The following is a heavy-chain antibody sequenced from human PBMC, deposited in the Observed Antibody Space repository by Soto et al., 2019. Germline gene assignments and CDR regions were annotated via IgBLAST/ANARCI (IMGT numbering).Heavy chain of an antibody. CDR2: IKPDGSAT. D-gene: IGHD2-21*02. V-gene: IGHV3-7*01. CDR1: GFTFGSYW. Sequence: EVQLVGSGGGLVQPGGSLRLSCAVSGFTFGSYWMNWVRLIPGKGLEWVAYIKPDGSATYYVDSVKGRFTISRDNAKNSLYLQMNSPRVEDTSVYYCARAGYCGPGCYYYFDYWGQGTLVTVSS. CDR3: ARAGYCGPGCYYYFDY. J-gene: IGHJ4*02.